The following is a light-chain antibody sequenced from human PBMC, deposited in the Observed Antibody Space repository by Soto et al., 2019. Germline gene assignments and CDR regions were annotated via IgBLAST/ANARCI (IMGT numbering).Light chain of an antibody. J-gene: IGKJ1*01. Sequence: DIQMTQSPSTLSASVGERVTIXCRASQSISSWLAWYQQKPGKAPKLLIYKASSLESGVPSRFSGSGSGTEFTLTISSLQPDDFATYYCQQYNSYPWTFGQGTKVDI. CDR2: KAS. CDR1: QSISSW. V-gene: IGKV1-5*03. CDR3: QQYNSYPWT.